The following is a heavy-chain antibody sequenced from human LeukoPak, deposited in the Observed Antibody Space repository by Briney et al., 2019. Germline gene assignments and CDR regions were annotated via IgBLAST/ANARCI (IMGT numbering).Heavy chain of an antibody. Sequence: PGGSLRLSCAASGLTVSSNCMSWVRQAPGKGLEWVSFIYSGGSTYYTDSVKGRFTISRDNSKNTLYLQMNSLRAEDTAVYYCAREGGGELRQWGQGTLVTVSS. CDR1: GLTVSSNC. CDR3: AREGGGELRQ. D-gene: IGHD1-7*01. V-gene: IGHV3-53*01. J-gene: IGHJ4*02. CDR2: IYSGGST.